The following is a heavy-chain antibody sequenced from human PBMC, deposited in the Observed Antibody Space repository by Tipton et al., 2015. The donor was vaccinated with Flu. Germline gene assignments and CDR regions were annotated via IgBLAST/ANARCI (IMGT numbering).Heavy chain of an antibody. CDR2: IYSGGST. CDR1: GFTVSSNY. D-gene: IGHD5-18*01. V-gene: IGHV3-53*04. CDR3: ARDHGYSYGLYYYYGMDV. Sequence: SLRLSCAASGFTVSSNYMSWVRQAPGKGLEWVSVIYSGGSTYYADSVKGRFTISRHNSKNTLYLQMNSLRAEDTAVYYCARDHGYSYGLYYYYGMDVWGQGTPVTVSS. J-gene: IGHJ6*02.